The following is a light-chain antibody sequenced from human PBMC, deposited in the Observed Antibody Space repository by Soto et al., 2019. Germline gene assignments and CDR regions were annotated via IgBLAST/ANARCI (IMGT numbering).Light chain of an antibody. CDR1: SSDIGRFDY. J-gene: IGLJ3*02. V-gene: IGLV2-14*01. CDR2: AVS. Sequence: QLVSVSASPGQSITISCAGTSSDIGRFDYVSWYQHHPGNAPKLVISAVSRRSSGISDRFSGSKSGNTATLTISGLQAEDEADYYCASYTTSTTQVFGGGTKLTVL. CDR3: ASYTTSTTQV.